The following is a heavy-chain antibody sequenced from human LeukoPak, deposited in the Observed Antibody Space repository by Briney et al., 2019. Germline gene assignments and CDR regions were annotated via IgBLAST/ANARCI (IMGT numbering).Heavy chain of an antibody. Sequence: SETLSLTCTVSGGSISTSNYYWGWIRQPPGKGLEWIGNIFYSGSTYYSPSVKSRVTISLDKSKNQFSLKLSSVTAADTAVYYCARGGYCSGGSCYSNAFDIWGQGTMVTVSS. J-gene: IGHJ3*02. V-gene: IGHV4-39*07. CDR3: ARGGYCSGGSCYSNAFDI. CDR1: GGSISTSNYY. D-gene: IGHD2-15*01. CDR2: IFYSGST.